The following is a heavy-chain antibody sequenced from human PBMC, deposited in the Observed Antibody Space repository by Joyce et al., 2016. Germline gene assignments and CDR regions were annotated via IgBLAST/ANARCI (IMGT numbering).Heavy chain of an antibody. CDR2: ISYDGIYK. CDR1: GLTLSNYG. D-gene: IGHD6-25*01. CDR3: AKILTATYSSGWFLDY. Sequence: QVQLVESGGGVVQPGRSLRLSCAASGLTLSNYGVHWVRQAPGKGLECVAVISYDGIYKYYADSVEGRFTISRDNSKNTVFLEMNSLRAEDTAVYYCAKILTATYSSGWFLDYWGQGTLVTVSS. V-gene: IGHV3-30*18. J-gene: IGHJ4*02.